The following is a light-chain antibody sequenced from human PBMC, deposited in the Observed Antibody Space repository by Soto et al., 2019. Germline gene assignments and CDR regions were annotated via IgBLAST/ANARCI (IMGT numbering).Light chain of an antibody. CDR3: QQLNSFPLT. J-gene: IGKJ5*01. CDR2: AAS. Sequence: DIQMTQSPSSVSASFGDSVTIXXRSSQGISSWLAWYQRKPGRAPKIXIYAASRLQAGVPLRFSGSGSGTDFTLTISDLQPEDFATYYCQQLNSFPLTFGQGTRLEIK. CDR1: QGISSW. V-gene: IGKV1D-12*01.